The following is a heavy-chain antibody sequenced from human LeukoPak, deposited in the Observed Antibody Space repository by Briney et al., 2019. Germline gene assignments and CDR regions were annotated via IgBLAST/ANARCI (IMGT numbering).Heavy chain of an antibody. CDR2: IYPGDSDT. D-gene: IGHD3-10*01. J-gene: IGHJ1*01. V-gene: IGHV5-51*01. Sequence: GEPMKISCKGSGYSFTSYWIGWVRQMHGKGLEWMGIIYPGDSDTRYSPSFQGQVTISADKSISTAYLQWSSPKASDTAMYYCSVRLGEVTDFQRWGQGTLVTVSS. CDR3: SVRLGEVTDFQR. CDR1: GYSFTSYW.